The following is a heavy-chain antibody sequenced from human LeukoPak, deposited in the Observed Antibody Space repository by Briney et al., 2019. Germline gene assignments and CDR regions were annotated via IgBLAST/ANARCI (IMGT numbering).Heavy chain of an antibody. J-gene: IGHJ6*02. CDR3: ARPLLGYCSSTSCYDQPHYYYYGMDV. CDR1: GYTFTGYY. CDR2: INPNSGGT. D-gene: IGHD2-2*01. Sequence: ASVKVSCKASGYTFTGYYMHWVRQAPGQGLEWMGWINPNSGGTNYAQKFQGRVTMTRDTSISTAYMELSRLRSDDTAVYYCARPLLGYCSSTSCYDQPHYYYYGMDVWGQGTTVTVSS. V-gene: IGHV1-2*02.